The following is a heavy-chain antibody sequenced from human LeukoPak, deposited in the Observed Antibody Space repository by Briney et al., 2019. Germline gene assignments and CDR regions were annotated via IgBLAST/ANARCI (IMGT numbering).Heavy chain of an antibody. CDR2: ISRSGDT. CDR1: GYSITSGYY. CDR3: ARESSGSYLFDY. Sequence: PSETLSLTCIVSGYSITSGYYWGWIRQPPGKGLEWIGIISRSGDTYYNPSLKSRLTISVDTSKNQFSLKLSSVTATDTAVYYCARESSGSYLFDYWGQGTLVTVSS. V-gene: IGHV4-38-2*02. J-gene: IGHJ4*02. D-gene: IGHD1-26*01.